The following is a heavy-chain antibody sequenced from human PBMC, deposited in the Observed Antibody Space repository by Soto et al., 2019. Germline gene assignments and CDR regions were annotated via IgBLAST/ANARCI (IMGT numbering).Heavy chain of an antibody. CDR1: GFTFSTHA. D-gene: IGHD6-6*01. CDR2: VSCDGRNK. CDR3: ATDQTAITTARGGRNHQ. J-gene: IGHJ4*02. V-gene: IGHV3-30*04. Sequence: VQLVESGGGVVQPGRSLRLSCAASGFTFSTHAMHWVRQAPGKGLEWVAIVSCDGRNKYYADSVKGRFTISRDNSKNSLYLKMSGLTPEETAVFYCATDQTAITTARGGRNHQWGQGTLVPVS.